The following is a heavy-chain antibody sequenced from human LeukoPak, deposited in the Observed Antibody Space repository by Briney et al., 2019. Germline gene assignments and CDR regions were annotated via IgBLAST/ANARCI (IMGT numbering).Heavy chain of an antibody. CDR2: INPNSGGT. V-gene: IGHV1-2*02. CDR1: GYTFTGYY. Sequence: ASVKVSCKASGYTFTGYYMHWVRQAPGQGLEWMGWINPNSGGTNYAQKFQGRVTMTRDTSISTAYMELSRLRSDDTAVYYCARGNIVVVPAARYYCYYYYMDVWGKGTTVTVSS. J-gene: IGHJ6*03. CDR3: ARGNIVVVPAARYYCYYYYMDV. D-gene: IGHD2-2*01.